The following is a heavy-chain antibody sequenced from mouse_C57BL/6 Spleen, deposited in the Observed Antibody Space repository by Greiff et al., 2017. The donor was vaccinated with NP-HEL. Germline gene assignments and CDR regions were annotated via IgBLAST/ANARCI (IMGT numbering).Heavy chain of an antibody. CDR3: ARGDYGSSYGYFDV. J-gene: IGHJ1*03. CDR1: GYAFSSYW. V-gene: IGHV1-80*01. CDR2: IYPGDGDT. D-gene: IGHD1-1*01. Sequence: VHLVESGAELVKPGASVKISCKASGYAFSSYWMNWVKQRPGKGLEWIGQIYPGDGDTNYNGKFKGKATLTADKSSSTAYMQLSSLTSEDSAVYFCARGDYGSSYGYFDVWGTGTTVTVSS.